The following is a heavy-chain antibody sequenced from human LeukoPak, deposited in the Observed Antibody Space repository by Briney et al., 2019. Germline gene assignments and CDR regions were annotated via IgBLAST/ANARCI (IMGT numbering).Heavy chain of an antibody. Sequence: GGSLRLSCAASGFTFSSYSMNWVRQAPGKGLEWVSSISSSSSYIYYADSVKGRFTISRDNAKNSLYLQMNSLRAEDTAVYYCARENKLIAAAGGVYYYYYMDVWGQGTMVTVSS. J-gene: IGHJ6*03. V-gene: IGHV3-21*01. CDR3: ARENKLIAAAGGVYYYYYMDV. CDR2: ISSSSSYI. D-gene: IGHD6-13*01. CDR1: GFTFSSYS.